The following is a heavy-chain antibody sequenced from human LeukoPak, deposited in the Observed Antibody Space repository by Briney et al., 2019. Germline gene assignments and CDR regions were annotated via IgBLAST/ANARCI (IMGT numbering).Heavy chain of an antibody. J-gene: IGHJ6*02. Sequence: ASVKVSCKAARYTFTGYYLHWVRRAPGQGLEWMGWINPNSGGTNYAQNFQGRVSLTRDTSISTAYMELSRLRSDDTAVYYCAREAPESYGMDVWGQGTTVIVSS. CDR2: INPNSGGT. V-gene: IGHV1-2*02. CDR1: RYTFTGYY. CDR3: AREAPESYGMDV.